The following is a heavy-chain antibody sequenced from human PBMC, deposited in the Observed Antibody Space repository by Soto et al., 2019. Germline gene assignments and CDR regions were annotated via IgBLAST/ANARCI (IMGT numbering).Heavy chain of an antibody. V-gene: IGHV1-18*01. CDR2: IRAYNGNT. Sequence: ASVKVSCKASGYTFTSYGISRVRQAPGQGLEWMGWIRAYNGNTNFAQKLQGRVTMTTDTSTSTAYTDPRCLRSDGPAVYYCARGGIVVVPAALWFDPWGQGTLVTVSS. D-gene: IGHD2-2*01. J-gene: IGHJ5*02. CDR3: ARGGIVVVPAALWFDP. CDR1: GYTFTSYG.